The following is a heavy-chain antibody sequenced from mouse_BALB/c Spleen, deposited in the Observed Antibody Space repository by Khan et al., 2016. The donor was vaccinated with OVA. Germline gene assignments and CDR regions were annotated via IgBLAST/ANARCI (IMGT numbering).Heavy chain of an antibody. V-gene: IGHV2-9*02. Sequence: VQLQESGPGLVAPSQSLSITCTVSGFSLTSHGVHWVRQPPGKGLEWLGVIWAGGSPNYNSALMSRLSISKDSSKSQVFLKMNSLQTDDTAMYYCARNREPDYFDYWGQGTTLTVSS. CDR1: GFSLTSHG. CDR3: ARNREPDYFDY. CDR2: IWAGGSP. J-gene: IGHJ2*01.